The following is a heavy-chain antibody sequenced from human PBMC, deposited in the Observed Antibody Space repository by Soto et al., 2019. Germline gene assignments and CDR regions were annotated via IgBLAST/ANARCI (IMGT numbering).Heavy chain of an antibody. Sequence: QVQLVESGGGVVQPGRSLRLSCAASGFTFSSYGMHWVRQAPGKGLEWVAVISYDGSNKYYADSVKGRFTISRDNSKNALYLQMNSLRDEDTAVYYCASGCSSWSGYLLDYWGQGTLVTLSS. V-gene: IGHV3-30*03. CDR1: GFTFSSYG. CDR2: ISYDGSNK. J-gene: IGHJ4*02. D-gene: IGHD3-3*01. CDR3: ASGCSSWSGYLLDY.